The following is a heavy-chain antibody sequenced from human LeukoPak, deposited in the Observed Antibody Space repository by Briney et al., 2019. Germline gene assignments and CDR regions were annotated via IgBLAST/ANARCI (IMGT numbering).Heavy chain of an antibody. CDR1: GFTFSSYW. CDR3: AKESLRGHSYGFDN. CDR2: IKQDGGEK. D-gene: IGHD5-18*01. J-gene: IGHJ4*02. Sequence: GGSLRLSCAASGFTFSSYWMSWVRQAPGKGLEWVANIKQDGGEKYYVDSVKGRFTISRDNAKNSLYLQMNSLRAGDTALYYCAKESLRGHSYGFDNWGQGTLVTVSS. V-gene: IGHV3-7*03.